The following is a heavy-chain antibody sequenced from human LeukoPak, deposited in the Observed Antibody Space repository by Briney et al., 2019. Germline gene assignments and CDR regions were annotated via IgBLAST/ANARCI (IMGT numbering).Heavy chain of an antibody. CDR1: GFSLSTRGMC. CDR3: ARNRNFDRGGYTYYFDY. V-gene: IGHV2-70*01. CDR2: IDWDDDK. J-gene: IGHJ4*02. D-gene: IGHD5-18*01. Sequence: SGPTLVNPTQTLTLTCALSGFSLSTRGMCVSWIRQPSGKALEWLALIDWDDDKYYSTSLRTRLTISKDTSKNQVVLSMTNMDPGDTATYYCARNRNFDRGGYTYYFDYWGQGILVTVSS.